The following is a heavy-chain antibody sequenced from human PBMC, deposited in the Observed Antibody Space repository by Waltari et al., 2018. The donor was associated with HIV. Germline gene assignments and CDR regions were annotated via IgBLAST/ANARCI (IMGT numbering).Heavy chain of an antibody. D-gene: IGHD3-10*01. J-gene: IGHJ4*02. Sequence: QVQLQQWGTGLLKPSETLSLTCAVSGGSFTSFSGYYWSWIRQTPGKGLEWIGEIDYSGRTHYNSSLKSRITISVDTSKNLFSLKVNSVTAADTAVYYCARAEDTAVYYCTTPVTTRGWGQGTLVTVSS. CDR1: GGSFTSFSGYY. CDR3: ARAEDTAVYYCTTPVTTRG. CDR2: IDYSGRT. V-gene: IGHV4-34*01.